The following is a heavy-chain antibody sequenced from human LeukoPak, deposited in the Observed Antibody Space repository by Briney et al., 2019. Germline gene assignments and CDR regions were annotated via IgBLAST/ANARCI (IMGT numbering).Heavy chain of an antibody. CDR2: IYPGDSDT. CDR3: ARLLQGVAGTWGY. Sequence: GESLKISCKASGYHFTTYWIAWVRPMPGKGMEWMGMIYPGDSDTRYSPSFQGQITISVEKSISIAYLQWISLKASDTAMYYCARLLQGVAGTWGYWGQGTLVTV. V-gene: IGHV5-51*01. J-gene: IGHJ4*02. D-gene: IGHD6-19*01. CDR1: GYHFTTYW.